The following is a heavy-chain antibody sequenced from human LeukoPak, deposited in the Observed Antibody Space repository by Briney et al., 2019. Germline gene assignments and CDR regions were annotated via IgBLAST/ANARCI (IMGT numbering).Heavy chain of an antibody. Sequence: PSETLSLTCTVSGGSISSYYRSWIRQPPGKGLEWIGYIYYSGSTNYNPSLKSRVTISVDTSKNQFSLKLSSVTAADTAVYYCARSCSGGSCYLFGMDVWGQGTTVTVSS. CDR1: GGSISSYY. J-gene: IGHJ6*02. CDR2: IYYSGST. CDR3: ARSCSGGSCYLFGMDV. V-gene: IGHV4-59*01. D-gene: IGHD2-15*01.